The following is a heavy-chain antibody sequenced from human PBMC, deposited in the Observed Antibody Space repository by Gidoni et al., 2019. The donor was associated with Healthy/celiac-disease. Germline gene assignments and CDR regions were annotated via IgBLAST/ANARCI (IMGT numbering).Heavy chain of an antibody. CDR1: GFTFSSYG. D-gene: IGHD6-6*01. CDR3: ARVRLYSSSSGLDY. V-gene: IGHV3-33*01. CDR2: IWYDGSNK. J-gene: IGHJ4*02. Sequence: VQLVESGGGVVEPGRSLRLSCAASGFTFSSYGMHWVRQAPGKGLEWLAVIWYDGSNKYYADSVKGRFTISRDNSKNTLYLQMNSLRAEDTAVYYCARVRLYSSSSGLDYWGQGTLVTVSS.